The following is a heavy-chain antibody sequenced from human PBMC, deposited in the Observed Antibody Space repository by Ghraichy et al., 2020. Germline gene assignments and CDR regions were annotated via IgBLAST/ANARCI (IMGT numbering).Heavy chain of an antibody. V-gene: IGHV3-15*01. CDR3: TTTYYGSGSVY. CDR2: IKSKTDGGTT. J-gene: IGHJ4*02. D-gene: IGHD3-10*01. CDR1: GFTFSNAW. Sequence: GESLNISCAASGFTFSNAWMSWVRQAPGKGLEWVGRIKSKTDGGTTDYAAPVKGRFTISRDDSKNTLYLQMNSLKTEDTAVYYCTTTYYGSGSVYCGQGTLVTVSS.